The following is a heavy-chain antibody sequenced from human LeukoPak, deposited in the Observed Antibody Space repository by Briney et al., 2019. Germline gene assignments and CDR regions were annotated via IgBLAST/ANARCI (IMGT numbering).Heavy chain of an antibody. CDR1: GGSISSSSYY. D-gene: IGHD5-12*01. CDR3: ARRSGYDWSFDY. Sequence: PSETLSLTCTVSGGSISSSSYYWGWIRQPPGKGLEWIGSIYYSGSTYYNPSLKSRVTISVDTSKNQFSLKLSSVTAADTAVYYCARRSGYDWSFDYWGQGTLVTVSS. V-gene: IGHV4-39*01. CDR2: IYYSGST. J-gene: IGHJ4*02.